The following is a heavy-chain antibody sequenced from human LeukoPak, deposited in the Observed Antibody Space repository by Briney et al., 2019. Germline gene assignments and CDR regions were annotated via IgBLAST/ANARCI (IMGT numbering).Heavy chain of an antibody. D-gene: IGHD6-13*01. CDR3: AKDQGYSSSWFDY. CDR2: ISGSGGST. V-gene: IGHV3-23*01. CDR1: GFTFSSYA. Sequence: GRSLRLSCAASGFTFSSYAMSWVRQAPGKGLEWVSAISGSGGSTYYADSVKGRFTISRDNSKNTLYLQMNSLRAEDTAVYYCAKDQGYSSSWFDYWGQGTLVTVSS. J-gene: IGHJ4*02.